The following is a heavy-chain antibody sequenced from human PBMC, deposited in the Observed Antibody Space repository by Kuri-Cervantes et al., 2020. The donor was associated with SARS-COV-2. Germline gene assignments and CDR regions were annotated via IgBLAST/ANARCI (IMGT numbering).Heavy chain of an antibody. CDR1: GYSISSGYY. CDR2: IYHSGST. D-gene: IGHD3-3*01. J-gene: IGHJ4*02. CDR3: ARGLEFWSGYSIFRYFDY. V-gene: IGHV4-38-2*02. Sequence: SETLSLTCTVSGYSISSGYYWGWIRQPPGKGLEWIGSIYHSGSTYYNPSLKSRVTISVDTSKNQFSLKLSSVTAADTAVYYCARGLEFWSGYSIFRYFDYWGQGTLVTVSS.